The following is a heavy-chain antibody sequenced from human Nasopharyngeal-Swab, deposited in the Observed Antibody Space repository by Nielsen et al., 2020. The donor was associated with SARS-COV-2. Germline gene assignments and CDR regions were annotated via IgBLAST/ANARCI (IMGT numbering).Heavy chain of an antibody. Sequence: SVKVSCNASGGTFSSYAISWVRQAPGQGLEWMGRIIPILGIANYAQKFQGRVTITADKSTSTAYMELSSLRSEDTAVYYCAREIMITFGGVIVESFAYFDYWGQGTLVTVSS. CDR2: IIPILGIA. CDR3: AREIMITFGGVIVESFAYFDY. J-gene: IGHJ4*02. D-gene: IGHD3-16*02. CDR1: GGTFSSYA. V-gene: IGHV1-69*04.